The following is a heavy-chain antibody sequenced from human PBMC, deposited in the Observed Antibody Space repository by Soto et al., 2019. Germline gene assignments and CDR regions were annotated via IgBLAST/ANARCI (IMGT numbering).Heavy chain of an antibody. V-gene: IGHV4-4*02. CDR1: SGSISSSNW. D-gene: IGHD3-9*01. J-gene: IGHJ4*02. Sequence: PSETLSLTCAVSSGSISSSNWWSWVRQPPGKGLEWIGEIYHSGSTNYNPSLKSRVTISVDKSKNQFSLKLSSVTAADTAVYYCASSDILTGYYFDYWGQGTLVTVSS. CDR2: IYHSGST. CDR3: ASSDILTGYYFDY.